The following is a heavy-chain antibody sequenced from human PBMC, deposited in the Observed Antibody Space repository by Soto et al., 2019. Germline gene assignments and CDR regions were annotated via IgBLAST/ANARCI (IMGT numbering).Heavy chain of an antibody. V-gene: IGHV1-3*05. Sequence: QVQLVQSGAEEKKPGASVKVSCKASGYTFTSYAMHWVRQAPGQRLEWMGWINAGNGNTKYSQKLQGRVTITRDTPASVTYMGLSSLRSEDTAVYYWARAWVVVTAPDYWGQGTLVTVSS. CDR3: ARAWVVVTAPDY. CDR2: INAGNGNT. D-gene: IGHD2-21*02. J-gene: IGHJ4*02. CDR1: GYTFTSYA.